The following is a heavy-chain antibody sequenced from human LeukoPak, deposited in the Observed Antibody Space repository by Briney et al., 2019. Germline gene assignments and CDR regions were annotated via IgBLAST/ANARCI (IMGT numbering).Heavy chain of an antibody. CDR3: ARVSVEMATISSYYYYMDV. CDR1: GGSISSYY. V-gene: IGHV4-59*01. D-gene: IGHD5-24*01. CDR2: IYYSGST. Sequence: PSETLSLTCTVSGGSISSYYWSWIRQPPGKGLEWIGYIYYSGSTNYNPSLKSRVTISVDTSKNQFSLKLSSVTAADTAVYYCARVSVEMATISSYYYYMDVWGKGTTVTISS. J-gene: IGHJ6*03.